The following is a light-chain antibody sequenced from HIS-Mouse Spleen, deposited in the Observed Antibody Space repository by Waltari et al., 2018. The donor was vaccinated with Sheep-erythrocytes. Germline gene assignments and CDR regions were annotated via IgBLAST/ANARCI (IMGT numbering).Light chain of an antibody. V-gene: IGLV2-23*01. CDR3: CSYAGSSTPWV. CDR1: SSDVGSYNL. J-gene: IGLJ3*02. Sequence: GQSITISCPGTSSDVGSYNLVSWYQQHPGKAPKLMIYEGRKRPSGVSNRFSGSKSGNTASLTIAGLQAEDEADYYCCSYAGSSTPWVFGGGTKLTVL. CDR2: EGR.